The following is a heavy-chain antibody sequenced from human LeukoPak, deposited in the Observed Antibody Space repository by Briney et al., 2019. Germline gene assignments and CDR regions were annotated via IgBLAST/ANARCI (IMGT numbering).Heavy chain of an antibody. CDR1: GGSISSSSYY. Sequence: SETLSLTCTVSGGSISSSSYYWGWIRQPPGKGLEWIGSIYYSGSTYYNPSLKSRVTISVDTSKTQFSLKLSSVTAADTAVYYCARYYDSSGYSLDAFDIWGQGTMVTVSS. D-gene: IGHD3-22*01. V-gene: IGHV4-39*01. CDR3: ARYYDSSGYSLDAFDI. J-gene: IGHJ3*02. CDR2: IYYSGST.